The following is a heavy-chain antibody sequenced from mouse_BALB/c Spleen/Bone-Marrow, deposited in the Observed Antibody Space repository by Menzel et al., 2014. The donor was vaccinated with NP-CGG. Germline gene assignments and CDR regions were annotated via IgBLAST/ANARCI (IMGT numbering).Heavy chain of an antibody. CDR3: ARVIGTRCFDA. D-gene: IGHD4-1*01. J-gene: IGHJ1*01. CDR1: GFTFSDYA. V-gene: IGHV5-9-4*01. Sequence: VQLQQSGGGLVKPGGSLKLSCAASGFTFSDYAMSWVRQSPEKRLEWVAEISGGGSYTYYPDTVTGRFTISRDNAKNTLYLGMSSLKSEDTAIYYCARVIGTRCFDAWGAGTTVTVSS. CDR2: ISGGGSYT.